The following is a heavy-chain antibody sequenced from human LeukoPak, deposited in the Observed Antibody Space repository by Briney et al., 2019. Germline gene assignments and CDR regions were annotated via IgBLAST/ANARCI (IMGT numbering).Heavy chain of an antibody. V-gene: IGHV3-23*01. D-gene: IGHD6-13*01. CDR1: GFTFSSYA. CDR2: IGGSSGST. Sequence: GGSLRLSCAASGFTFSSYAMRWVRQAPGKGLEWVSSIGGSSGSTYYADSVKGRFTNSRDNSKSTLYLQMNSLRAEDTAVYYCAKGVSSPLYYFDYWGQGTLVTVSS. J-gene: IGHJ4*02. CDR3: AKGVSSPLYYFDY.